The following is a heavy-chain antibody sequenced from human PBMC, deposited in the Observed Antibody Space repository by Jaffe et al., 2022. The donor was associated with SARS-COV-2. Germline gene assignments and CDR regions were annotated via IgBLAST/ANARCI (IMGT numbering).Heavy chain of an antibody. CDR1: GFTFSSHA. J-gene: IGHJ6*02. V-gene: IGHV3-23*01. CDR2: MSGSGGRT. CDR3: AKHSGSDVLRFLEWLRGYYYYPMDV. D-gene: IGHD3-3*01. Sequence: EEQLLESGGTLVHPGGSLRLSCAASGFTFSSHAMSWVRQAPGKGLEWVSAMSGSGGRTYYVDSVKDRFTISRDNSKKMVNLQMNSLRAEDTAVYYCAKHSGSDVLRFLEWLRGYYYYPMDVWGQGTTVTVSS.